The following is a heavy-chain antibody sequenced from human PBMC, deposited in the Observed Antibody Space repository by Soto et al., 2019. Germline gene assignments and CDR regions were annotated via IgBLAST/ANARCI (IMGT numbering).Heavy chain of an antibody. CDR3: AKPSSPAPLFYYYYGMDV. CDR2: ISYDGSNK. D-gene: IGHD6-13*01. Sequence: GGSLRLSCAASGFTFSSYGMHWVRQAPGKGLEWVAVISYDGSNKYYADSVKGRFTISRDNSKNTLYLQMNSLRAEDTAVYYCAKPSSPAPLFYYYYGMDVWGQGTTVTVSS. J-gene: IGHJ6*02. V-gene: IGHV3-30*18. CDR1: GFTFSSYG.